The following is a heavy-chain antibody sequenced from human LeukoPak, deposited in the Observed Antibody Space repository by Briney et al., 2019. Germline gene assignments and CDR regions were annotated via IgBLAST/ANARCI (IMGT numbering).Heavy chain of an antibody. Sequence: SETLSLTCTVSGGSISSSSYYWGWIRQPPGKGLEWIGSIYYSGSTYYNPSLKSRVTISVDTSKNQFSLKLSSVTAADTAVYYCAGLSRLFYYDSSGYLDYWGQGTLVTVSS. V-gene: IGHV4-39*01. J-gene: IGHJ4*02. CDR1: GGSISSSSYY. D-gene: IGHD3-22*01. CDR2: IYYSGST. CDR3: AGLSRLFYYDSSGYLDY.